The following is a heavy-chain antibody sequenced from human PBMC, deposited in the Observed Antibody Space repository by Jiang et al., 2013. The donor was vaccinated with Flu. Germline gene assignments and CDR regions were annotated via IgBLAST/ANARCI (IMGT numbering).Heavy chain of an antibody. D-gene: IGHD5-12*01. CDR3: AHRLDFQWMDAFDI. Sequence: KPTQTLTLTCTFSGFSLSTSGVGVGWIRQPPGKALEWLALIYWNDDKRYSPSLKSRLTITKDTSKNQVVLTMTNMDPVDTATYYCAHRLDFQWMDAFDIWGQGTMVTVSS. CDR1: GFSLSTSGVG. J-gene: IGHJ3*02. V-gene: IGHV2-5*01. CDR2: IYWNDDK.